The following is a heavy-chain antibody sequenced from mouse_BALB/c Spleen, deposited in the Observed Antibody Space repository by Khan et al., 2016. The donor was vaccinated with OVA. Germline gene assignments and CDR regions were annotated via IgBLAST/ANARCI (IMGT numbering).Heavy chain of an antibody. Sequence: EVQLQESGPSLVKPSQTLSLTCSVTGDSITSGYWNWIRKFPGNKLEYMGYISSSDSTFYNPSLKSRISITRDISKNQYYLQLNSVTTEDTATYYCARGNYRYDGYFDYWGQGTTLTVSS. D-gene: IGHD2-14*01. V-gene: IGHV3-8*02. CDR3: ARGNYRYDGYFDY. CDR1: GDSITSGY. J-gene: IGHJ2*01. CDR2: ISSSDST.